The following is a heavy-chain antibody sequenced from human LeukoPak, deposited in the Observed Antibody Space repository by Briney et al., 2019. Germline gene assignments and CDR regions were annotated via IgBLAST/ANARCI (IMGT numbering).Heavy chain of an antibody. D-gene: IGHD6-19*01. Sequence: SETLSLTCTVSGGSSSSGDYYWSWIRQPPGKGLEWIGYIYYSGSTYYNPSLKSRVTISVDTSKNQFSLKLSSVTAADTAVYYCAREFPERPIAVAFAFDIWGQGTMVTVSS. CDR2: IYYSGST. V-gene: IGHV4-30-4*01. CDR3: AREFPERPIAVAFAFDI. CDR1: GGSSSSGDYY. J-gene: IGHJ3*02.